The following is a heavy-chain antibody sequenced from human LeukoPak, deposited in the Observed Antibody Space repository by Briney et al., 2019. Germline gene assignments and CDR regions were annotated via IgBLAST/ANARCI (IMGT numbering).Heavy chain of an antibody. D-gene: IGHD6-13*01. CDR1: GFTFSSYS. CDR2: ISSSSSYI. Sequence: PGGSVRLSCGASGFTFSSYSMNWVRQAPGKGLEWVSSISSSSSYIYYADSVKGRFTISRDNAKNSLYLQMNSLRAEDTAVYYCARGIADYFDYWGQGTLVTVSS. J-gene: IGHJ4*02. V-gene: IGHV3-21*01. CDR3: ARGIADYFDY.